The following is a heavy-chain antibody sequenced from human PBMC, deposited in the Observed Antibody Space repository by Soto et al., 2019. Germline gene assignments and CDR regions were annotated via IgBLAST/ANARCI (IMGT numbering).Heavy chain of an antibody. CDR2: ISGNGGST. CDR3: AKATYYYDSSGYYPFDY. CDR1: GFTFSVYA. D-gene: IGHD3-22*01. Sequence: GGSLRLSCGASGFTFSVYAMTWVRQAPGKGLEWVSAISGNGGSTYYADSVKGRFTISRDNFKNTLYLQMNGLRAEDTAVYYCAKATYYYDSSGYYPFDYWGQGTLVTVSS. J-gene: IGHJ4*02. V-gene: IGHV3-23*01.